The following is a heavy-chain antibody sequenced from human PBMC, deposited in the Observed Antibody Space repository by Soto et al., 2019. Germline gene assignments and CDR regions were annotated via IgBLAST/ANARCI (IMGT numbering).Heavy chain of an antibody. CDR3: ARDQARGVIYWFDP. CDR2: ISYDGSNK. J-gene: IGHJ5*02. V-gene: IGHV3-30-3*01. D-gene: IGHD3-10*01. Sequence: QVQLVESGGGVVQPGRSLRLSCAASGFTFSSYAMHWVRQAPGKGLEWVAVISYDGSNKYYADSVKGRLTISRDNSKNTLYLQMNSLRAEDTAVYYCARDQARGVIYWFDPWGQGTLVTVSS. CDR1: GFTFSSYA.